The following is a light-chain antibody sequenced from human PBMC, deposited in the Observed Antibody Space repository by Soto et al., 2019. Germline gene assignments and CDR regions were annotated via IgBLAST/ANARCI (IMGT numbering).Light chain of an antibody. CDR1: QSVSNNY. V-gene: IGKV3-20*01. Sequence: EIVLTQSPGTLSLYLGERATLSCRASQSVSNNYLAWCQLKPGQAPRLLMYGASSRATGIPDRFSGSGSGTDFTLTISRLEPEDFAIYYCQQYSSSPWTFGQGTKVEI. CDR3: QQYSSSPWT. CDR2: GAS. J-gene: IGKJ1*01.